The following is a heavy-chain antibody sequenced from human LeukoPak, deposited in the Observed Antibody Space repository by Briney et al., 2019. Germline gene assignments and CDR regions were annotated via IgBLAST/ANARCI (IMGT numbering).Heavy chain of an antibody. D-gene: IGHD6-13*01. CDR2: IYYSGST. Sequence: PSETLSLTCTVSGGSISSYYWSWIRQPPGKGLEGIGYIYYSGSTNYNPSLKSRVTISVDTSKNQFSLKLSSVTAADTAVYYCARTQQLRYYYYYMDVWGKGTTVTVSS. CDR1: GGSISSYY. J-gene: IGHJ6*03. V-gene: IGHV4-59*01. CDR3: ARTQQLRYYYYYMDV.